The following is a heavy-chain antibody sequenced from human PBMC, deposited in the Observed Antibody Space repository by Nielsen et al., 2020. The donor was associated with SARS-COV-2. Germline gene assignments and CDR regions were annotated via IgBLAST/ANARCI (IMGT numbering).Heavy chain of an antibody. Sequence: GESLKISCAASGFTFSSYAMSWVRQAPGKGLEWVSVIYSGGSSTYYADSVKGRFTISRDNSKNTLYLQMNSLGAEDTAVYYCAKARDFWSGYHYYYYGMDVWGQGTTVTVSS. CDR1: GFTFSSYA. CDR3: AKARDFWSGYHYYYYGMDV. D-gene: IGHD3-3*01. CDR2: IYSGGSST. J-gene: IGHJ6*02. V-gene: IGHV3-23*03.